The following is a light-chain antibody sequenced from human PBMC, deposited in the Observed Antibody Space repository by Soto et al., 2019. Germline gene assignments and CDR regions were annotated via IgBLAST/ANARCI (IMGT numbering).Light chain of an antibody. Sequence: EIVLTHSPSTLSSSPGGRATLSCRASHPVSSKLALYQHKPGQAPRLLIYDTSNRATGITARFSGSGSGTDFTLTISSLEPEDFAVYYCHQRKSWPRTFGQGTKVDIK. J-gene: IGKJ1*01. CDR2: DTS. CDR1: HPVSSK. V-gene: IGKV3-11*01. CDR3: HQRKSWPRT.